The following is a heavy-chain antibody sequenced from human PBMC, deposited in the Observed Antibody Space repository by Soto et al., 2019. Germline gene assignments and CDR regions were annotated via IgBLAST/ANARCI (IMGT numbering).Heavy chain of an antibody. CDR1: SGSISSGAYY. Sequence: QLQLQESGPGLVRPSETLSLTCTVSSGSISSGAYYWGWIRQSPGWGLEWIGCISYSGNTYYKASLKSRVTISVDTSKNQFSLKLRSVTGTDTAVYYCARSFGEPEWDNWFDPWGQGTLVTVSS. CDR2: ISYSGNT. CDR3: ARSFGEPEWDNWFDP. V-gene: IGHV4-39*01. D-gene: IGHD1-26*01. J-gene: IGHJ5*02.